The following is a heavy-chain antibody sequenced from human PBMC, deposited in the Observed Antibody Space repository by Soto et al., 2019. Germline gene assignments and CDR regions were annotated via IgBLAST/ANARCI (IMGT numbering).Heavy chain of an antibody. D-gene: IGHD3-22*01. Sequence: SETLSLTCPFSGASLSRSDGILLRTSPGKGLEWIGYVYYSGSTNYNPSLKSRVTISVDTSKNQFSLKLSSVTAADTAVYYCARGYYDSSGQSNTFDIWGQGTRVYLSS. CDR3: ARGYYDSSGQSNTFDI. J-gene: IGHJ3*02. CDR1: GASLSRSD. V-gene: IGHV4-59*01. CDR2: VYYSGST.